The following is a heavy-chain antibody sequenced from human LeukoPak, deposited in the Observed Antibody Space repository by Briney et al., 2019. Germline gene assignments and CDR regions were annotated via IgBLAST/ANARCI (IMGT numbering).Heavy chain of an antibody. CDR2: INPNSGGT. CDR1: GYTFTGYY. J-gene: IGHJ4*02. CDR3: ALTAPDLYYFDY. D-gene: IGHD2-21*02. Sequence: ASVAVSCKASGYTFTGYYMHWVRQAPGQGLEWMGWINPNSGGTNYAQKFQGRVTMTRDTSISTAYMELSRLRSDDTAVYYCALTAPDLYYFDYWGQGTLVTVSS. V-gene: IGHV1-2*02.